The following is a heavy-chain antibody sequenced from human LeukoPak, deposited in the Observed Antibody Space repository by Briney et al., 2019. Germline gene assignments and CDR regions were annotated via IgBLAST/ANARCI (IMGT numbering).Heavy chain of an antibody. Sequence: LETLSLTCAVYGGSFSGYYWSWIRQPPGKGLEWIGEINHSGSTNYNPSLKSRVTISVDTSKNQFSLKLSSVTAADTAVYYCARGRSYQLLLYYFDYWGQGTLVTVSS. J-gene: IGHJ4*02. CDR2: INHSGST. V-gene: IGHV4-34*01. CDR1: GGSFSGYY. CDR3: ARGRSYQLLLYYFDY. D-gene: IGHD2-2*01.